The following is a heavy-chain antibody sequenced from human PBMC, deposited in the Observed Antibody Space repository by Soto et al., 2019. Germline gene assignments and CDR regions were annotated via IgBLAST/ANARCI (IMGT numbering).Heavy chain of an antibody. D-gene: IGHD3-22*01. V-gene: IGHV2-70*17. Sequence: SGPTLVNPTQTLTLTCTFSGFSLDTGGMSVSWLRQPPGRALEWLARIDWDDDKFYRTSLKTRLTISKDTSKNQVVLKMTNMDPVDTATYYCARINYYDSSDWRIDRWGRGTLVTVSS. CDR3: ARINYYDSSDWRIDR. J-gene: IGHJ2*01. CDR1: GFSLDTGGMS. CDR2: IDWDDDK.